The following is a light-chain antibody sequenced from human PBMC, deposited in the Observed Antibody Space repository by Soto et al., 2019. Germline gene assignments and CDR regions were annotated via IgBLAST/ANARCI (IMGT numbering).Light chain of an antibody. CDR2: DNN. Sequence: QSVLTQSPSVSGAPGQRVTLSCTGSSSNIGAGYDVHWYQQLPGAAPKLLIYDNNNRPSGVPDRFSGSKSGASASLAITGLQAEDAADYYCQSYDTRLSGYVFGDGTKGTV. V-gene: IGLV1-40*01. J-gene: IGLJ1*01. CDR1: SSNIGAGYD. CDR3: QSYDTRLSGYV.